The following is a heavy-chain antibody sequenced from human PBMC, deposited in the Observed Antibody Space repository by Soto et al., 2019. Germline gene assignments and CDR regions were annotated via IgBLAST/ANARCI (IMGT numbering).Heavy chain of an antibody. J-gene: IGHJ6*02. CDR1: GYTFTTYG. CDR3: ARARFYDILTGPKDYYYGMDV. D-gene: IGHD3-9*01. CDR2: INPYNGDT. V-gene: IGHV1-18*01. Sequence: ASVKVSCKGSGYTFTTYGITWVRQAPGQGLEWMGWINPYNGDTNYAQKFGGRVTMTTDTSTSTAYMEVRSLTSDDTAVYYCARARFYDILTGPKDYYYGMDVWGQGTTVTVSS.